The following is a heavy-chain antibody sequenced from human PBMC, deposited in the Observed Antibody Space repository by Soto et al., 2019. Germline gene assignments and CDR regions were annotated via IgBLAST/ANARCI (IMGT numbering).Heavy chain of an antibody. CDR3: ARQVVDGTVAGTGSFDY. V-gene: IGHV4-39*01. Sequence: SETLSLTCTVSGGSISSTSYYWVWIRQPPGKGLEWIGSFYYTGSTYYNPSLKSRVTISVDTSENQFSLKLSSVTAADTAVYYCARQVVDGTVAGTGSFDYWGQGTLVTVSS. J-gene: IGHJ4*02. D-gene: IGHD6-19*01. CDR2: FYYTGST. CDR1: GGSISSTSYY.